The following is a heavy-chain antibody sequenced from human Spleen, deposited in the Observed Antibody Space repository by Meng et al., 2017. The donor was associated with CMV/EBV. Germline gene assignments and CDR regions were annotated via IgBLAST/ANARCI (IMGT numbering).Heavy chain of an antibody. CDR2: IIPIFGTA. D-gene: IGHD7-27*01. Sequence: CNASGGPFGSYAISLVRQAPGQGLEGMGGIIPIFGTANYAQKYQGRVTITTDESTSTAYMELSSLRSEDTAVYYCARALTGADFDYWGQGTLVTVSS. CDR1: GGPFGSYA. J-gene: IGHJ4*02. V-gene: IGHV1-69*05. CDR3: ARALTGADFDY.